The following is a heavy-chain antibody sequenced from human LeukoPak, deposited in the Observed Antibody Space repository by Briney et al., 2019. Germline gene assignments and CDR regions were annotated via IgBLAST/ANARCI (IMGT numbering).Heavy chain of an antibody. CDR3: ARPRPGHNWFDP. Sequence: PSETLSLTCTVSGGSISSSSYYWGWIRQPRGKGLEWIGNIYYSGSTYYNPSLESRFTISIDTSKNQFSLNLSSVTAADTAVYYCARPRPGHNWFDPWGQGTLVTVSS. V-gene: IGHV4-39*01. CDR1: GGSISSSSYY. CDR2: IYYSGST. J-gene: IGHJ5*02.